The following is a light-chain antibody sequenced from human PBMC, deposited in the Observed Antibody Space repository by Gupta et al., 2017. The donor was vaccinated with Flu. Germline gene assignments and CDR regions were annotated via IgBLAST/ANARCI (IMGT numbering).Light chain of an antibody. Sequence: EIVMTQSPVSLSVTPGEPASISCRSSQSRLYDNGYNYVDWYLQKRGQSPQLLLYLGSNRASGVPDRFSGSGSCADFTLKISRVVAADVVVNYCRQWLHTSLTFGGGTKVDIK. CDR2: LGS. CDR1: QSRLYDNGYNY. CDR3: RQWLHTSLT. V-gene: IGKV2-28*01. J-gene: IGKJ4*01.